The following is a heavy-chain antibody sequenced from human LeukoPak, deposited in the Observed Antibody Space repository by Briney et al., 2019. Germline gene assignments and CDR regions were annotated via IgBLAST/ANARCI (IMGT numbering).Heavy chain of an antibody. V-gene: IGHV1-2*02. Sequence: AASVEVSFKASGSPFTCYYMHWVRPAPGQGLEWMGWINPNSGGTNYPQKFQGRVTMTRDTSISTAYMELSRLRSDDTAVYYCARAGRITMVRALGAAFDIWGQGTMVTVS. CDR1: GSPFTCYY. CDR2: INPNSGGT. J-gene: IGHJ3*02. CDR3: ARAGRITMVRALGAAFDI. D-gene: IGHD3-10*01.